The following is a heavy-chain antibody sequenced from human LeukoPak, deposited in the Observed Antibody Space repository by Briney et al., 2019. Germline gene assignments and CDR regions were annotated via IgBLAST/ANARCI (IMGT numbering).Heavy chain of an antibody. CDR1: EFSFSTNW. V-gene: IGHV3-7*01. CDR2: LNDDGSVK. D-gene: IGHD2-2*01. CDR3: ANVPRSTVSY. J-gene: IGHJ4*02. Sequence: PGGSLRLSCAASEFSFSTNWMHWVRQTPGKGLEWVAELNDDGSVKYYVDSVKGRFTISRDNAKSLLFLQMYNLRTEDTGVYFCANVPRSTVSYWGRGTLVTVSS.